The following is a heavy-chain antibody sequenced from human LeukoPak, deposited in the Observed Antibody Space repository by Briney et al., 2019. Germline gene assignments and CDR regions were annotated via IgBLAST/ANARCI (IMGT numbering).Heavy chain of an antibody. CDR1: GGSISSYY. J-gene: IGHJ5*02. CDR2: IYYSGST. CDR3: ARWETYYYDSSGYSNWFDP. D-gene: IGHD3-22*01. Sequence: PSETLSLTCTVSGGSISSYYWSWIRQPPGKGLEWIGYIYYSGSTNYNPSLKSRVTISVDTSKNQFSLKLSSVTAADTAVYYCARWETYYYDSSGYSNWFDPWGRGTLVTVSS. V-gene: IGHV4-59*01.